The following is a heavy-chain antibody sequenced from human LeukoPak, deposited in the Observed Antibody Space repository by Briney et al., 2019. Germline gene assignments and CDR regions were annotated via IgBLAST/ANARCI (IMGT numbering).Heavy chain of an antibody. D-gene: IGHD1-1*01. J-gene: IGHJ4*02. CDR3: WDTNWNGDWDY. CDR2: IKSKAHGGTT. CDR1: GFTFSNAW. V-gene: IGHV3-15*01. Sequence: GGPLRLSCAASGFTFSNAWMHWVRQAPGKGLEWVGRIKSKAHGGTTDYAAPVKGRFTISRDDSKNTLYLQMNSLKTEDTAVYYCWDTNWNGDWDYWGQGTLVTVSS.